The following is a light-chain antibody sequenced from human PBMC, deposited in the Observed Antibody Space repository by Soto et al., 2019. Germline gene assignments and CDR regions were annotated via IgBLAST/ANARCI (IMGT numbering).Light chain of an antibody. CDR3: QQYNSYAPEGLT. J-gene: IGKJ4*01. CDR1: QTVNTW. V-gene: IGKV1-5*01. Sequence: DIQLTQSPSTLSASVGERVTITCRASQTVNTWLAWYQHKPGKAPKLLIYDASVLDTGVPSRFSGFSSGTEFTLTISSLQPDDFATYFCQQYNSYAPEGLTFGGGTKVEI. CDR2: DAS.